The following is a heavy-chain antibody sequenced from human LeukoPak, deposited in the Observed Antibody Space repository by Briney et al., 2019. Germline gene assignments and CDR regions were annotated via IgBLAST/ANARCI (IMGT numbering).Heavy chain of an antibody. CDR3: AKGDNGDYVGEFDY. CDR1: GFTFNTYT. D-gene: IGHD4-17*01. V-gene: IGHV3-23*01. J-gene: IGHJ4*02. Sequence: AGGSLRLSCAASGFTFNTYTMNWVRQAPGKGLEWVSYISGSGGSTYYADSVKGRFTISRDNSKNTLYLQMNSLRAEDTAVYYCAKGDNGDYVGEFDYWGQGTLVTISS. CDR2: ISGSGGST.